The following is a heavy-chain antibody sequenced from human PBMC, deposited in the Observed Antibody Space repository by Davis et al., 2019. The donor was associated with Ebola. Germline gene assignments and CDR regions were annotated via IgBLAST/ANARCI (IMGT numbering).Heavy chain of an antibody. CDR1: GASVTSYGFY. V-gene: IGHV4-39*02. J-gene: IGHJ6*02. Sequence: SETLSLTCSVSGASVTSYGFYGGWIRQPPGKGLEWIATISYRESTYYNPSLKSRVTISVDTSKNQFSLGLNSVTAADTAVYYCARDFPYYYYGMDVWGQGTTVTVSS. CDR3: ARDFPYYYYGMDV. CDR2: ISYREST.